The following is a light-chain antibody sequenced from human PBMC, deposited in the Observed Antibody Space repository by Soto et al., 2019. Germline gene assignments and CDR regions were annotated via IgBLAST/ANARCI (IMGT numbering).Light chain of an antibody. CDR3: QQYNSYST. CDR2: QAS. Sequence: DIQMTQSPSTLSASIGDRVTITCRASQTISNWLAWYQQKPGKAPKLLIYQASTLESGVPSRFSGSGSGTEFTLTISSLQPDDFATYYCQQYNSYSTFGHGTKV. J-gene: IGKJ1*01. V-gene: IGKV1-5*03. CDR1: QTISNW.